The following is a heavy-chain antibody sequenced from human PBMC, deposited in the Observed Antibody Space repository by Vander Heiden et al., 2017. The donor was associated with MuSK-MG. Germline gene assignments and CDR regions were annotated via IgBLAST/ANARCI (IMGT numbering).Heavy chain of an antibody. J-gene: IGHJ4*02. V-gene: IGHV3-23*01. D-gene: IGHD4-17*01. CDR3: AKYYGDYVEYFDY. Sequence: EVQLLESGGGLVQPGGSLRLSCAASGCTVSSYAMSWVRQAPGKGLEWVSAISGSGGSTYYADSVKGRFTISRDNSKNTLYLQMNSLRAEDTAVYYCAKYYGDYVEYFDYWGQGTLVTVSS. CDR1: GCTVSSYA. CDR2: ISGSGGST.